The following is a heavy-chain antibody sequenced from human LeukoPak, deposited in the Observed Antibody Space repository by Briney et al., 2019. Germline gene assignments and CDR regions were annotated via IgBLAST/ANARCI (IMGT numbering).Heavy chain of an antibody. D-gene: IGHD3-16*01. CDR2: ISSSSSTI. Sequence: GGSLRLSCAASGFTFSSYSMNWFRQAPGKGLEWVSYISSSSSTIYYADSVKGRFTISRDNAKNSLYLQMNSLRAGDTAVYYCARDPVPITSPHHYFDYWGQGTLVTVSS. CDR3: ARDPVPITSPHHYFDY. J-gene: IGHJ4*02. V-gene: IGHV3-48*04. CDR1: GFTFSSYS.